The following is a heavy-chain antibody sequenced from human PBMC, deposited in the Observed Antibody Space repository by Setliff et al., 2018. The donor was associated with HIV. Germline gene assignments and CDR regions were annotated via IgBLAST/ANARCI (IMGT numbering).Heavy chain of an antibody. Sequence: KPSETLSLTCTVSGDSINGYAWSWIRQPAGQGLEWIGRISYRGNTNYNPALKSRLAISLGTSRNQFFLRLTSVTAADTAVYYCARLSGDYYYFDYWGQGTLVTVSS. D-gene: IGHD2-21*02. CDR2: ISYRGNT. CDR1: GDSINGYA. J-gene: IGHJ4*02. CDR3: ARLSGDYYYFDY. V-gene: IGHV4-4*07.